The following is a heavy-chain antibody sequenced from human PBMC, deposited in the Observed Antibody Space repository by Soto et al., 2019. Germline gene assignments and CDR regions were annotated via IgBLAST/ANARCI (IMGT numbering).Heavy chain of an antibody. CDR1: GDSVSTNSAT. CDR2: TYYRSNWYT. V-gene: IGHV6-1*01. J-gene: IGHJ5*01. D-gene: IGHD2-8*01. Sequence: LSLTCAISGDSVSTNSATWDCIRQSPSRGLEWLGRTYYRSNWYTDYAVSVKGRISISKDTSNNQLSLQLNSVTPVVTAIYYGARLIGDTWLDSWGQGTLVPVS. CDR3: ARLIGDTWLDS.